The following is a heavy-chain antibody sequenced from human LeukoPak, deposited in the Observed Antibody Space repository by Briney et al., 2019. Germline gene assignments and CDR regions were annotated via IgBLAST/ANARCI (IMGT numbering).Heavy chain of an antibody. CDR1: GGSFSGYY. Sequence: SETLSLTCAVYGGSFSGYYWSWIRQPPGKGLEWIGEINHSGSTNYNPSLKSRVTISVDTSKNQFSLKLSSVTAADTAVYYCARVMVRGVISSWFDPWGQGTLVTVSS. CDR2: INHSGST. J-gene: IGHJ5*02. D-gene: IGHD3-10*01. V-gene: IGHV4-34*01. CDR3: ARVMVRGVISSWFDP.